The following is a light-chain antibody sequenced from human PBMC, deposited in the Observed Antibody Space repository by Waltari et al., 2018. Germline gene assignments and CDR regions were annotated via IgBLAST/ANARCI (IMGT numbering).Light chain of an antibody. CDR1: SSDVGGHNY. V-gene: IGLV2-14*03. Sequence: QSTLTQPASVSGSPGQSITISCTGTSSDVGGHNYVSWYQQHPGKAPKLVIYDVSSRPSVVSNRFSGSKSGNPASLTIYGLQAEDEADYYCSSYTSSSTRVFGTGTRVTVL. CDR3: SSYTSSSTRV. J-gene: IGLJ1*01. CDR2: DVS.